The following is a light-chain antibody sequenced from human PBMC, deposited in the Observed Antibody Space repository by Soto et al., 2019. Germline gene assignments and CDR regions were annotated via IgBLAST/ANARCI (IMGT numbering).Light chain of an antibody. J-gene: IGKJ2*01. Sequence: QMTQSPSSLSASVGDRVTISCRASQRISTNLNWYQQKPGKAPVLLIYAASSLQGGVPSRFSGRGSVTDFTLTITSLQPEDIATYYCQQSYTTPYTFGQGTKLEIE. CDR1: QRISTN. CDR2: AAS. V-gene: IGKV1-39*01. CDR3: QQSYTTPYT.